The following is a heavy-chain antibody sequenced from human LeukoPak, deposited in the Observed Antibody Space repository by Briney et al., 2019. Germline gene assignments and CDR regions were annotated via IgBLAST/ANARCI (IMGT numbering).Heavy chain of an antibody. D-gene: IGHD3-10*01. CDR3: ARLGSGDYYYYYYMDV. V-gene: IGHV3-20*04. CDR2: ISWNAAFT. CDR1: GFTFDDYA. J-gene: IGHJ6*03. Sequence: GGSLRLSCAASGFTFDDYAMNWVRQVPGKGLEWVSNISWNAAFTNYADSLRGRFTISRDNAKNTLYLQMNSLRAEDTAVYYCARLGSGDYYYYYYMDVWGKGTTVTVSS.